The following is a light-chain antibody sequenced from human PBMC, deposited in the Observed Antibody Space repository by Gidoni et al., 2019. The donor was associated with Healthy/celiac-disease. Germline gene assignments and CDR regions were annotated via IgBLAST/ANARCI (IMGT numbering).Light chain of an antibody. V-gene: IGKV4-1*01. Sequence: DIVLPQSPDSLAMSLVGSGIITCKSSQSVLYSSNNKNYLAWYQKKPGQPPKLLIYWESTRETGVPDRFSGSGSGTDFTLTISRLQAEDVAVYYCQQYYSTPWTFGQGTKVEIK. J-gene: IGKJ1*01. CDR3: QQYYSTPWT. CDR2: WES. CDR1: QSVLYSSNNKNY.